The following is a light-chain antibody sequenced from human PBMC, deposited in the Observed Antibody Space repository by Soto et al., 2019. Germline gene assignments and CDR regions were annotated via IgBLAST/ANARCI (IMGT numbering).Light chain of an antibody. CDR1: QSVSRSY. J-gene: IGKJ1*01. CDR3: HHYET. V-gene: IGKV3-20*01. CDR2: GAS. Sequence: EIGVWMSLGTLSLSQRDRATLSCRASQSVSRSYLGWYQQKPGQAPRLLMYGASIRAAGVPDRFSGSGSGTEFTLTISRLEPEDFTVYHRHHYETFGQGPKVDIK.